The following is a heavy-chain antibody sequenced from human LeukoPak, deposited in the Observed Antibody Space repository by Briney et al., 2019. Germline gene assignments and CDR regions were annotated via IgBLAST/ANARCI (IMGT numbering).Heavy chain of an antibody. J-gene: IGHJ4*02. CDR3: ARAPEIGVLNRAYFDY. V-gene: IGHV1-69*13. CDR1: GGTFSSYA. CDR2: IIPILGTA. Sequence: SVKVSCKASGGTFSSYAISWVRQAPGQGLEWMGGIIPILGTANYAQKFQGRVTITADESTSTAYMELSSLRSEDTAVYYCARAPEIGVLNRAYFDYWGQGTLVTVSS. D-gene: IGHD2/OR15-2a*01.